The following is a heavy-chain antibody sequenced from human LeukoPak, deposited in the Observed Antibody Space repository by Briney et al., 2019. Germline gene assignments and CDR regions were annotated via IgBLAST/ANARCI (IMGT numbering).Heavy chain of an antibody. CDR3: AADRSCSSTSCDWFDP. CDR1: GFTFTSSA. V-gene: IGHV1-58*02. Sequence: SVKVSCKASGFTFTSSAMQWVRQARGQRLEWKGWIVVGSGNTNYAQKFQERVTITRDMSTSTAYMELSSLRSEDTAVSYCAADRSCSSTSCDWFDPWGQGTLVTVSS. J-gene: IGHJ5*02. CDR2: IVVGSGNT. D-gene: IGHD2-2*01.